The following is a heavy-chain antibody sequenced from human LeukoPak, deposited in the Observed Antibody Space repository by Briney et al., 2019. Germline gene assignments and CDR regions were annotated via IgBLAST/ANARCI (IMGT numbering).Heavy chain of an antibody. CDR3: GRDGSGSPDY. D-gene: IGHD1-26*01. Sequence: PGGSLRLSCEASGFSFSDYYMTWIRQAPGKGLEWISYISTSSHMIYYADSVKGRLTISRDNAKNSLYLQMNSLRAEDTAVYYCGRDGSGSPDYWGQGTLVTVSS. CDR2: ISTSSHMI. CDR1: GFSFSDYY. J-gene: IGHJ4*02. V-gene: IGHV3-11*01.